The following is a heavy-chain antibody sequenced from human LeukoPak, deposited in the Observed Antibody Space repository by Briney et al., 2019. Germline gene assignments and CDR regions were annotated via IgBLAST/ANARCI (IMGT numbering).Heavy chain of an antibody. D-gene: IGHD1-1*01. CDR2: ISSGGSSI. CDR1: GFTFSSYE. J-gene: IGHJ3*02. CDR3: ARVGTRNAFDI. V-gene: IGHV3-48*03. Sequence: GGSLRLSCAASGFTFSSYEMNWVRQAPGKGLEWVSYISSGGSSIYYADSVNGRFTVSRDNAKNSLYLQASSLRAEDTAVYYCARVGTRNAFDIWGQGTMVTVSS.